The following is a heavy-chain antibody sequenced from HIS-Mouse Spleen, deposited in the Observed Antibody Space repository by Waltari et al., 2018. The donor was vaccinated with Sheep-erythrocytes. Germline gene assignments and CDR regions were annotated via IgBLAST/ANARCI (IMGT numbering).Heavy chain of an antibody. CDR3: ARVASGATFDY. J-gene: IGHJ4*02. CDR2: SSSSSSYI. Sequence: EVQLVESGGGLVKPGGSLRLSCAASGFTFSSYSMNWVRQAPGKGVEWVSSSSSSSSYIYYADSVKGRFTISRDNAKNSLYLQMNSLRAEDTAVYYCARVASGATFDYWGQGTLVTVSS. CDR1: GFTFSSYS. V-gene: IGHV3-21*01. D-gene: IGHD1-26*01.